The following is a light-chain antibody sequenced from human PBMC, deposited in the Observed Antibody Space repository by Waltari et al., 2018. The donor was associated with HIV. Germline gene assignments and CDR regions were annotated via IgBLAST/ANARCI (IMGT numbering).Light chain of an antibody. Sequence: DLQMTHSPSSLSASVGDSLPITCRASQTVINKVNWYQQKPGKAPKVLIFDSSTLQSGVPARFSGSGSGTDFTLTISSLQPDDFASYFCQQSYRTPLTFGPGTKVDIK. CDR2: DSS. V-gene: IGKV1-39*01. CDR1: QTVINK. CDR3: QQSYRTPLT. J-gene: IGKJ3*01.